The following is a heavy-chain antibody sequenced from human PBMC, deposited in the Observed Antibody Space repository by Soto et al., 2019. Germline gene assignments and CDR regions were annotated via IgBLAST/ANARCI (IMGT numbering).Heavy chain of an antibody. CDR1: GFTFSNYW. Sequence: EVQLVESGGGLVQPGGSLRLSCAASGFTFSNYWMYWVRQGPGKGLAWVSRINGDGTYTSSADSVKGRFAISRDNAKNTLYLQMNSLRPVVTPVYYCAIALVSLVPTAFWGQGTLVTVSS. V-gene: IGHV3-74*01. D-gene: IGHD2-21*02. CDR2: INGDGTYT. J-gene: IGHJ4*02. CDR3: AIALVSLVPTAF.